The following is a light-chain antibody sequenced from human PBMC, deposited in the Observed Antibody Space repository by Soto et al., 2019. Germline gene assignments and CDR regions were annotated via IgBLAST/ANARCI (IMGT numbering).Light chain of an antibody. CDR3: AAWDDSLSGVV. V-gene: IGLV1-47*02. CDR2: GND. Sequence: QSVVTQPPSASGTPGQRVTISCSGTSTNIGRNPVYWYQQLPGTAPKLLIYGNDQRPSGVPDRFSGSKSGASASLAISGLRSEDEADYYCAAWDDSLSGVVFGGGTQLTVL. J-gene: IGLJ2*01. CDR1: STNIGRNP.